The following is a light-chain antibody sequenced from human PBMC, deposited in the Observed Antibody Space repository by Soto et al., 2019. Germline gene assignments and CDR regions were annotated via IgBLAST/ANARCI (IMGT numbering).Light chain of an antibody. V-gene: IGKV1-9*01. CDR1: QGVSSY. CDR2: AAS. J-gene: IGKJ5*01. CDR3: QQLNAYPRT. Sequence: IQLTQSPSSLSASLADRVTINCRASQGVSSYLAWYQQKPGKAPRLLIYAASTLQSGVPSRFSGRGSGTDFTLTISSLQPEDFATYYCQQLNAYPRTFGQGTRLEIK.